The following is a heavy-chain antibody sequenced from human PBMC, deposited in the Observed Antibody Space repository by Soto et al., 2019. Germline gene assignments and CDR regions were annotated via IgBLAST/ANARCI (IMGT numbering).Heavy chain of an antibody. Sequence: QVQLVESGGGVVQTGKSLRLSCAASGFTFSSYGMHWVRQAPGKGLEWVAVIWLDGSNKYYTDSVKGRFTISRDNSKNTLYLQMNRLRAGDTDVYYCARGLWSFDYWGQGTLVTVSS. D-gene: IGHD5-18*01. V-gene: IGHV3-33*01. CDR3: ARGLWSFDY. CDR1: GFTFSSYG. CDR2: IWLDGSNK. J-gene: IGHJ4*02.